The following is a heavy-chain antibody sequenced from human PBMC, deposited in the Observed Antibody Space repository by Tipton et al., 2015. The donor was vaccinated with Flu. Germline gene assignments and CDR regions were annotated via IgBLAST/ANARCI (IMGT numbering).Heavy chain of an antibody. CDR1: GFTVSSNY. Sequence: GSLRLSCAASGFTVSSNYMSWVRQAPGKGLEWVGRIKSKTDGGTRDFPAPVKGRFAISRDDSKNTVYLQMDSLKTEDTAVYYCTAGVGATDHDYWGQGTLVTVSS. D-gene: IGHD1-26*01. J-gene: IGHJ4*02. CDR3: TAGVGATDHDY. CDR2: IKSKTDGGTR. V-gene: IGHV3-15*01.